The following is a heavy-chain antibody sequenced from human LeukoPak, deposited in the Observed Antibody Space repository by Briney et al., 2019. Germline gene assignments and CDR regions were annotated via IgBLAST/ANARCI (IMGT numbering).Heavy chain of an antibody. Sequence: GRSLRLSCAASGFNFTGHGIHWVRQVPGKGLEWVTVIWYDGKNKHYADSVKGRFTISRDTSKNTVYLQMNSLGAEDTAVYYCARVFEFGNSDYWGQGTLVTVHS. CDR2: IWYDGKNK. V-gene: IGHV3-33*01. CDR1: GFNFTGHG. CDR3: ARVFEFGNSDY. D-gene: IGHD4-23*01. J-gene: IGHJ4*02.